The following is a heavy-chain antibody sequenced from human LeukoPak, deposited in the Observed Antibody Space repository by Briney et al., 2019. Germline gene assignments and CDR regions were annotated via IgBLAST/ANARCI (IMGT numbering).Heavy chain of an antibody. CDR2: INPNSGGT. V-gene: IGHV1-2*02. CDR3: ARAELITMIVVVTDFFDY. D-gene: IGHD3-22*01. J-gene: IGHJ4*02. Sequence: ASVKDSCKASGYTFTGYYMHWVRQAPGQGLEWMGWINPNSGGTNYAQKFQGRVTMTRDTSISTAYMELSRLRSDDTAVYYCARAELITMIVVVTDFFDYWGQGTLVTVSS. CDR1: GYTFTGYY.